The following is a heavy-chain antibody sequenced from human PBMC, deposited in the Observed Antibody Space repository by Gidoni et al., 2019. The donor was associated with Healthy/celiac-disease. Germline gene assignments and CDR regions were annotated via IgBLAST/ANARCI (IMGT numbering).Heavy chain of an antibody. D-gene: IGHD3-10*01. J-gene: IGHJ5*02. CDR1: GFTFSSYA. V-gene: IGHV3-23*01. CDR2: ISGSGGST. CDR3: ATSAEGYYGSGSDP. Sequence: EVQLLESGGGLVQPGGSLRLPCAASGFTFSSYAMSWVRQAPGKGLGWVSAISGSGGSTYYAESVKGRFTISRDNSKNTLYRQMNSLRAEDTAVYYCATSAEGYYGSGSDPWGQGTLVTVSS.